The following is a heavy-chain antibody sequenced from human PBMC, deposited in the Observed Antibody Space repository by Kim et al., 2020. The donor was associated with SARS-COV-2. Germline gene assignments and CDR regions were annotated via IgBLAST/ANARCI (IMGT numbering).Heavy chain of an antibody. V-gene: IGHV4-59*01. CDR3: ARGSGKTVRSFDY. D-gene: IGHD3-10*01. CDR2: IYYSGST. CDR1: GGSISSYY. J-gene: IGHJ4*02. Sequence: SETLSLTCTVSGGSISSYYWSWIRQPPGKGLEWIGYIYYSGSTNYNPSLKSRVTISVDTSKNQFSLKLSSVTAADTAVYYCARGSGKTVRSFDYWGQGTLVTVSS.